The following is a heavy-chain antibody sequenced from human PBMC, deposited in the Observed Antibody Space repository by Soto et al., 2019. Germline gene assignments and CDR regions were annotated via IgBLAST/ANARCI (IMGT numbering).Heavy chain of an antibody. Sequence: GGSLTLSCAASGFTFRNFAMTWVRQAPGKGLEGVSGISGRGRMTYYAHSVEGHFTISRDNSKNTLYLPMNSLRAEDTAVYYCAKDAAESVNYSIPGDSWGQGTVVTVSS. CDR3: AKDAAESVNYSIPGDS. D-gene: IGHD1-7*01. V-gene: IGHV3-23*01. CDR1: GFTFRNFA. CDR2: ISGRGRMT. J-gene: IGHJ4*02.